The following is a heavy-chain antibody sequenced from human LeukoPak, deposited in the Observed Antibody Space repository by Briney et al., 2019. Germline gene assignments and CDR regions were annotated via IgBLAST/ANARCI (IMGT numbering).Heavy chain of an antibody. CDR2: ISYDGSNK. Sequence: PGGSLRLSCAASGFTFSSYAMHWVRQAPGKGLEWVAVISYDGSNKYYADSVKGRFTISRDNSKNTLYLQMNSLRAEDTAVYYCAKMGRRIYYYGMDVWGQGTTVTVSS. J-gene: IGHJ6*02. CDR3: AKMGRRIYYYGMDV. D-gene: IGHD2-15*01. V-gene: IGHV3-30*04. CDR1: GFTFSSYA.